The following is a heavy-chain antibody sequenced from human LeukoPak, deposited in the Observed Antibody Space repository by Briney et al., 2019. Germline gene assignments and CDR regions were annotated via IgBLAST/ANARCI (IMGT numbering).Heavy chain of an antibody. J-gene: IGHJ5*02. V-gene: IGHV3-53*01. D-gene: IGHD3-10*01. CDR1: TDSISSGNYY. CDR3: ARGSPVASGRYSIYSS. Sequence: PSETLSLTCTVSTDSISSGNYYWGWVRQSPGQGLEWVAVIYGNGTTYYADSVKGRFTISSDTLKNTLSLQMDSLRAADTAMYYCARGSPVASGRYSIYSSWGQGTLVTVSP. CDR2: IYGNGTT.